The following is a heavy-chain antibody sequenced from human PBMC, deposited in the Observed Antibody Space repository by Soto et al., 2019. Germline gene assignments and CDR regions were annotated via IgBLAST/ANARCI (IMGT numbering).Heavy chain of an antibody. Sequence: SQTLSLTCAISGDSGSSNRAAWNWIRQSQSRGLEWLGRTYYRSKWYNDYAVSVKSRITINPDTSKNQFSLQLNSVTPEDTAVYYCARDRKQQLVREPYYYYYGMDVWGQGTTVTVSS. CDR2: TYYRSKWYN. J-gene: IGHJ6*02. CDR1: GDSGSSNRAA. CDR3: ARDRKQQLVREPYYYYYGMDV. V-gene: IGHV6-1*01. D-gene: IGHD6-13*01.